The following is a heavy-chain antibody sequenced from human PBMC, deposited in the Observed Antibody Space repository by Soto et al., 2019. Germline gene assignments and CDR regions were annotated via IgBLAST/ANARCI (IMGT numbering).Heavy chain of an antibody. Sequence: GESLKISCKGSGYSFTSYWISWVRQMPGKGLEWMGRIDPSDSYTNYSPSFQGHVTISADKSISTAYLQWSSLKASDTAMYYCARHAPKSSRNYDSSGSHLDWGKGTLVTVSS. V-gene: IGHV5-10-1*01. CDR2: IDPSDSYT. D-gene: IGHD3-22*01. CDR1: GYSFTSYW. J-gene: IGHJ4*02. CDR3: ARHAPKSSRNYDSSGSHLD.